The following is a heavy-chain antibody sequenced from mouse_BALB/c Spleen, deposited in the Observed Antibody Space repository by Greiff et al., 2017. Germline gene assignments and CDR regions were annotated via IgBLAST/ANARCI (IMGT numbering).Heavy chain of an antibody. D-gene: IGHD1-2*01. Sequence: VQLQQSGAELASPGASVTLSCKASGYTFTDHIMNWVKKRPGHGLEWIGRIYPVSGDTNYNQKFMGKATFSVDRSSSTVYMVLNSLTSEDPAVYYCGITTAAYWYFDDWGEGTTVTVSS. CDR2: IYPVSGDT. CDR1: GYTFTDHI. V-gene: IGHV1-11*01. CDR3: GITTAAYWYFDD. J-gene: IGHJ1*01.